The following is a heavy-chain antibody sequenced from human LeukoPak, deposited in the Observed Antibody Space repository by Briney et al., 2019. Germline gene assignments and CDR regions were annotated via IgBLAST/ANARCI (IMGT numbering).Heavy chain of an antibody. V-gene: IGHV4-34*01. D-gene: IGHD3-10*01. Sequence: SETLSLTCAVYGGSFSDYYWTWIRQSPGKGLEWIGEINHSGATDYYPALMSRVTISVETSKNQFSLKGRSVTAADTAVYYWARRVRGVIISFYYYNGMDVWGQGTTGTVSS. CDR2: INHSGAT. CDR1: GGSFSDYY. J-gene: IGHJ6*02. CDR3: ARRVRGVIISFYYYNGMDV.